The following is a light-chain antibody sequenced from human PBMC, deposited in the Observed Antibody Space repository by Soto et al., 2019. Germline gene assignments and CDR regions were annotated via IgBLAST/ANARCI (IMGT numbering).Light chain of an antibody. CDR1: SSNIGSNS. Sequence: QSVLTQPPSASGTPGQRVTISCSGSSSNIGSNSVNWYQQLPGTAPKLLIYSNNQRPSGVPDRFSGDKSGTSAYLAISGLQSEDEAYYYWAAWDDSLNGPVFGGGTKLTVL. CDR3: AAWDDSLNGPV. CDR2: SNN. J-gene: IGLJ3*02. V-gene: IGLV1-44*01.